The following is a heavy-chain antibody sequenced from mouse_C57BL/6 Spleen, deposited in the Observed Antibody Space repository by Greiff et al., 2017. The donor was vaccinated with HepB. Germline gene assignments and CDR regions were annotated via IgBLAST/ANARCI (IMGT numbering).Heavy chain of an antibody. V-gene: IGHV5-9*01. J-gene: IGHJ2*01. CDR3: ARHGTVVSDYFDY. CDR2: ISGGGGNT. Sequence: LQQSGGGLVKPGGSLKLSCAASGFTFSSYTMSWVRQTPEKRLEWVATISGGGGNTYYPDSVKGRFTISRDNAKNTLYLQMSSLRSEDTALYYCARHGTVVSDYFDYWGQGTTLTVSS. CDR1: GFTFSSYT. D-gene: IGHD1-1*01.